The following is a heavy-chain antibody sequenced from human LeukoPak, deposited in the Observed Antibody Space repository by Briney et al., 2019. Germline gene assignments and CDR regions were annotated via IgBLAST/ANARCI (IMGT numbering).Heavy chain of an antibody. CDR2: TYYSGST. D-gene: IGHD2-15*01. CDR1: GTSISSSSHY. V-gene: IGHV4-39*01. Sequence: SETLSLTCSVSGTSISSSSHYWGWTRQPPGKGLEWIGTTYYSGSTHYNSSLKSRITMSVDTSKNQVSLKLSSVTAADTAVYYCARHEAAPGGGYYGMDVWGQGTTVTVSS. J-gene: IGHJ6*02. CDR3: ARHEAAPGGGYYGMDV.